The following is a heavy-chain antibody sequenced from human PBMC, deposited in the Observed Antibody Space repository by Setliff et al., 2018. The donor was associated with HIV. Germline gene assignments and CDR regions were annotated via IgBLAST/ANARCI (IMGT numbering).Heavy chain of an antibody. J-gene: IGHJ5*02. CDR3: ARGGGPTIFGLDT. V-gene: IGHV4-59*01. CDR1: GGSFSGYY. Sequence: PSETLSLTCAVYGGSFSGYYWSWIRQPPGKGLGWIGYIYYSGTTTYNPTLKSRVTISVDTSNNQIALKLSSLTAADTAVYYCARGGGPTIFGLDTWGQGTLVTVSS. CDR2: IYYSGTT. D-gene: IGHD3-3*01.